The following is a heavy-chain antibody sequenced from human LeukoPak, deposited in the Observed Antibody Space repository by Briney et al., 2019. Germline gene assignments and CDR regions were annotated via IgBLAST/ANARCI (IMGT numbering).Heavy chain of an antibody. CDR1: GFTFDNND. CDR2: IGSAGYT. D-gene: IGHD1-14*01. V-gene: IGHV3-13*01. J-gene: IGHJ4*02. Sequence: GGSLRLFCAVSGFTFDNNDMHWVRQTAGKGLEWVSAIGSAGYTYYADSVRGRFTITRDNAKQSLYLQMNSLRVEDTAVYHCVRQPDSARYGFDYWGRGTQVTVSS. CDR3: VRQPDSARYGFDY.